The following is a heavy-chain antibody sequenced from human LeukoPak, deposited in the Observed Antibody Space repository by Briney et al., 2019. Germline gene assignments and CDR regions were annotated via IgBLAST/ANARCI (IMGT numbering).Heavy chain of an antibody. J-gene: IGHJ4*02. D-gene: IGHD1-26*01. Sequence: GGSLRLSCAASGFTFSSYGMSWVRQAPGKGLEWVSGVNWNGGRTGYADSMKGRFIISRDNAKNSLYLQMNSLRAEDTAVYYCAKGNSGSYVMDYWGQGTLVTVSS. CDR2: VNWNGGRT. CDR1: GFTFSSYG. V-gene: IGHV3-20*04. CDR3: AKGNSGSYVMDY.